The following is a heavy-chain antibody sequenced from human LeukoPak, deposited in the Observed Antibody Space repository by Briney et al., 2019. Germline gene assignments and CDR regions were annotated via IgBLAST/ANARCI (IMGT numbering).Heavy chain of an antibody. V-gene: IGHV3-33*01. J-gene: IGHJ4*02. CDR2: IWYDGSNK. D-gene: IGHD1-1*01. CDR1: GFTFSSYG. Sequence: GRSLRLSCAASGFTFSSYGMHWVRQAPGKGLEWVAVIWYDGSNKYHADSVKGRFTISRDNSKNTLYLQMNSLRAEDTAVYYCARTTTFAPHFDYWGQGTLVTVSS. CDR3: ARTTTFAPHFDY.